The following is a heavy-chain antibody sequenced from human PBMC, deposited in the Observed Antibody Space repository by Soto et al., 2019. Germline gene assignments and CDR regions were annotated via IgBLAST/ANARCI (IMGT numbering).Heavy chain of an antibody. J-gene: IGHJ5*02. Sequence: SETLSLTCTVSGASISGFYWSWIRKSAGKGLEWIGRIYATGTTDYNPSLKSRVMMSVDTSKKQFSLKLRSVTAADTAVYYCVRDRTKTLRYLFDPWGQGISVTVSS. CDR1: GASISGFY. CDR3: VRDRTKTLRYLFDP. V-gene: IGHV4-4*07. D-gene: IGHD1-1*01. CDR2: IYATGTT.